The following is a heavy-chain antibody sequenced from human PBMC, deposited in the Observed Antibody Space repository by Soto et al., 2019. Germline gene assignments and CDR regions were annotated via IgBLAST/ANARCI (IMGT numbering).Heavy chain of an antibody. CDR1: GFTFSNAW. CDR3: TTDIGRITMIRIAY. V-gene: IGHV3-15*01. Sequence: EVQLVESGGGLVKPGGSLRLSCAASGFTFSNAWMSWVRQAPGKGLEWVGRIKSKTDGGTTDYAAPVKGRFTISRDDSKNTLYLQMNSLKTENTAVYYCTTDIGRITMIRIAYWGQGTLVTVSS. D-gene: IGHD3-22*01. J-gene: IGHJ4*02. CDR2: IKSKTDGGTT.